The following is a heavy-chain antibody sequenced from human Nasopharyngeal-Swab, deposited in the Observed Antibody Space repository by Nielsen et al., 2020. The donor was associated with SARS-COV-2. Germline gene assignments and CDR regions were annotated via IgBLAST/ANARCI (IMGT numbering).Heavy chain of an antibody. CDR3: VRERESSYGMDV. J-gene: IGHJ6*02. CDR2: IKQGGSEK. CDR1: GFTFSSYW. Sequence: GGSLRLSCAASGFTFSSYWMSWVRQAPGKGLEWVANIKQGGSEKHYVDSVKGRFTISRDDAKNSQSLQMNSLRVEDTAVYYCVRERESSYGMDVWGQGTTVTVSS. D-gene: IGHD6-6*01. V-gene: IGHV3-7*01.